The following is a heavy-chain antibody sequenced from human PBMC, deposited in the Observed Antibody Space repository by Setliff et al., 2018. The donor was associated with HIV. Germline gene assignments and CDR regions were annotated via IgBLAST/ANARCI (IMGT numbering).Heavy chain of an antibody. J-gene: IGHJ6*02. Sequence: SETLSLTCAVSGGSISSSNWWSWVRQPPGKGLEWIWEIYHSGSTNYNPSLKSRVTMSVATSKNQFSLKLNSVTTADTAVYYCARSRTSSGYYGVTGYGMDVWGQGTTVTVSS. D-gene: IGHD3-22*01. V-gene: IGHV4-4*02. CDR2: IYHSGST. CDR3: ARSRTSSGYYGVTGYGMDV. CDR1: GGSISSSNW.